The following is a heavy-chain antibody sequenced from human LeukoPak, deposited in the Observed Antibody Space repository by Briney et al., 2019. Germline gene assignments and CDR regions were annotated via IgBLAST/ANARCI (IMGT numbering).Heavy chain of an antibody. J-gene: IGHJ4*02. V-gene: IGHV3-11*01. CDR2: ISSSGSTI. CDR3: ARDSAMVRGTFDY. D-gene: IGHD3-10*01. Sequence: GGSLRLSCAASGFTFSDYYMSWIRQAPGKGLEWVSYISSSGSTIYYTDSVKGRFTISRDNAKNSLYLQMNSLRAEDTAVYYCARDSAMVRGTFDYWGQGTLVTVSS. CDR1: GFTFSDYY.